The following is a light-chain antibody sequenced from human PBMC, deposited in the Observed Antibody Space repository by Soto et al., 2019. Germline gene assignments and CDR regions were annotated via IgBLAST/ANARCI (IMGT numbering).Light chain of an antibody. CDR3: QQYNNWAGT. CDR1: QSVSSN. J-gene: IGKJ1*01. CDR2: GVS. V-gene: IGKV3-15*01. Sequence: EIVMTQSPATLSVSTGERATLSCRASQSVSSNLAWYQQKPGQAPRLLIYGVSTRATGIPARFSGSGSGTEFTLTISSLQSEDFAVYYCQQYNNWAGTFGQGTKVDIK.